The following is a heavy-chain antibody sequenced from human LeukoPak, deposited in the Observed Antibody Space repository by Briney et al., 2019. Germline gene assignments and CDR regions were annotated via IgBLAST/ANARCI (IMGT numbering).Heavy chain of an antibody. CDR2: MYSGGDT. D-gene: IGHD6-19*01. V-gene: IGHV3-66*01. CDR1: GFTVSSNY. CDR3: ARAPSGWYFDS. Sequence: GGSLRLSCAASGFTVSSNYMSWVRQAPGKGLEWVSAMYSGGDTYYADSVKGRFTISRDNSKNTLYLQMNSLRAEDTAVYYCARAPSGWYFDSWGQGTLVTVSS. J-gene: IGHJ4*02.